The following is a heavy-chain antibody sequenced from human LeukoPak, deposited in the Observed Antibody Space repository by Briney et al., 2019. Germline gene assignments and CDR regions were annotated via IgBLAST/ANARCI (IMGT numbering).Heavy chain of an antibody. V-gene: IGHV3-23*01. CDR1: GFTFSSYA. Sequence: GGSLRLSRAASGFTFSSYAMRWVRQAPGKGLEWVSAISGSGGSTYYADSVKGRFTISRDNSKNTLYLQMNSLRAEDTAVYYCAKVADYYDSSGYYYWGQGTLVTVSS. D-gene: IGHD3-22*01. CDR3: AKVADYYDSSGYYY. CDR2: ISGSGGST. J-gene: IGHJ4*02.